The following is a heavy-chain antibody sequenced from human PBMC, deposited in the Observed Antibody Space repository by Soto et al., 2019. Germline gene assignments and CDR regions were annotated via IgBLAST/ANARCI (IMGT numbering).Heavy chain of an antibody. V-gene: IGHV4-31*02. CDR2: IYYSGST. D-gene: IGHD5-12*01. CDR1: GGSIVGRGYY. J-gene: IGHJ4*02. CDR3: AREEATTTYFDY. Sequence: SVTLCLPWTVSGGSIVGRGYYWSWIRQHPGKGLEWIGYIYYSGSTYYNPSLKSRVTISVDTSKNQFSLKLSSVTAADTAVYYCAREEATTTYFDYWGQGTLVTVSS.